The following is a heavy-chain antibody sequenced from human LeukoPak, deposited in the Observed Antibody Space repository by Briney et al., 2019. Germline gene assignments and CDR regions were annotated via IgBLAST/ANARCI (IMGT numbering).Heavy chain of an antibody. D-gene: IGHD4-23*01. J-gene: IGHJ4*02. CDR3: ARGDYGGDYVDY. CDR2: ISSGSTYT. Sequence: GGSLRLTCEGSGFTFTDHYMSWIRQAPGKRLEWVSYISSGSTYTNYADSVEGRFTISRDNAKNSLYLQMNSLRAEDTAVYYCARGDYGGDYVDYWGQGTLVTVSS. CDR1: GFTFTDHY. V-gene: IGHV3-11*05.